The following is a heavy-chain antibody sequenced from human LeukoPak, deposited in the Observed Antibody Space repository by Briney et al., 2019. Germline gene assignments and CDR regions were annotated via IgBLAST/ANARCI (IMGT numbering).Heavy chain of an antibody. J-gene: IGHJ4*02. CDR3: AIVPRASWFDY. V-gene: IGHV4-59*01. CDR1: GGSISSYY. Sequence: SETLSLTCTVSGGSISSYYWSWIRPPPGKGLAWIGYIYYSGSTNYNPSLKSRVTISVDTSKNQFSLQLSSVTAADTAVYYCAIVPRASWFDYWGQGTLVTVSS. CDR2: IYYSGST. D-gene: IGHD2-15*01.